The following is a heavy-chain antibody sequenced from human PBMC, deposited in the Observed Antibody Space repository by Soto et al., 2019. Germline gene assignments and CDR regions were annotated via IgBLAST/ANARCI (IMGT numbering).Heavy chain of an antibody. V-gene: IGHV3-23*01. CDR1: GFTFSSYA. Sequence: EVQLLESRGGLVQPGGSLRLSCAASGFTFSSYAMSWVRHAPGKGLEWVSAISGSGGSTYYADSVKGRFTISRDNSKNTLYLQMNSLRAEDTAVYYCAKHIRGYSYGGFDYWGQGTLVTVSS. CDR2: ISGSGGST. J-gene: IGHJ4*02. D-gene: IGHD5-18*01. CDR3: AKHIRGYSYGGFDY.